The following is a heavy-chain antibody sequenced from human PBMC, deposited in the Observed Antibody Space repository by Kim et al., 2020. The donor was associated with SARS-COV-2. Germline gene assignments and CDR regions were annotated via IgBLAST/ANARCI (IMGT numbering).Heavy chain of an antibody. J-gene: IGHJ4*02. Sequence: SETLSLTCAVYGGSFSGYYLSWIRQPPGKGLEWIGEINHSGSTNYNPSLKSRVTISVDTSKNQFSLMLSSVTAADTAVYYCARGPYDYVWGSYRPFDYWGQGTLVTVSS. V-gene: IGHV4-34*01. CDR3: ARGPYDYVWGSYRPFDY. D-gene: IGHD3-16*02. CDR2: INHSGST. CDR1: GGSFSGYY.